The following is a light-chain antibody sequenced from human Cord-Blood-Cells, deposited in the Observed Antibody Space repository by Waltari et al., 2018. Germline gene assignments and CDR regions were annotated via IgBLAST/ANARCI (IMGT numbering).Light chain of an antibody. V-gene: IGLV2-11*01. Sequence: QSALTQPRSVSGSPGQSVTISCTGTSSDVGGYNYVSWYQQHPGKAPKLMVYDVSKRPSGVPDPVSGPKSGNPASLTISGLPAEDEGDYYCWSYAGSWVFGGGTKLTVL. J-gene: IGLJ3*02. CDR3: WSYAGSWV. CDR2: DVS. CDR1: SSDVGGYNY.